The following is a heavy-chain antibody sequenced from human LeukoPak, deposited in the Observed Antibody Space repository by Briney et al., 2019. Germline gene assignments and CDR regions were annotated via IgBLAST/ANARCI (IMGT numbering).Heavy chain of an antibody. CDR2: IGISSGNT. V-gene: IGHV3-48*01. Sequence: GGSLRLSCAASGFTFSAYSMNWVRQAPGKGREWISYIGISSGNTKYADSVKGRFTISGDKAKNSLYLQMNSLRVEDTAVYYCARDYKYAFDNWGQGTLVTVSS. J-gene: IGHJ4*02. CDR1: GFTFSAYS. CDR3: ARDYKYAFDN. D-gene: IGHD5-24*01.